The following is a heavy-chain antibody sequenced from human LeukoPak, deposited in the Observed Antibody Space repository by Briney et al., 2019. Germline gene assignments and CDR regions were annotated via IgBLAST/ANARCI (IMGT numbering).Heavy chain of an antibody. CDR3: AKDRVGGLDSSGWNYYYVMDV. V-gene: IGHV3-30*18. CDR1: GFTFSSYG. D-gene: IGHD6-19*01. J-gene: IGHJ6*02. Sequence: PGGSLRLSCAASGFTFSSYGMHWVRQAPGKGLEWVAVISYDGSNKYYADSVKGRFTISRDNSKNTLYLQMNSLRAEDTAVYYCAKDRVGGLDSSGWNYYYVMDVWGQGTTVTVSS. CDR2: ISYDGSNK.